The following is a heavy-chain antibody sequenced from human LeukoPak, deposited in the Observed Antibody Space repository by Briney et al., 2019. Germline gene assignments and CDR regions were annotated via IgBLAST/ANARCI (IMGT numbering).Heavy chain of an antibody. Sequence: GGSLRLSCAASGFIFSTYTMTWVRQAPGKGLEWVSSITSSSTYIYYADSLKGRFTISRDNAKNSLFLQMNSLRAEDTAVYYCARVATVTTDFDSWGLGTLVTVPS. D-gene: IGHD4-17*01. CDR3: ARVATVTTDFDS. CDR1: GFIFSTYT. V-gene: IGHV3-21*01. J-gene: IGHJ4*02. CDR2: ITSSSTYI.